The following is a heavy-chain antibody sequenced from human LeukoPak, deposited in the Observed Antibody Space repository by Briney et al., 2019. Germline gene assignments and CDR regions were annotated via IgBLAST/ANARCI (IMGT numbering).Heavy chain of an antibody. V-gene: IGHV3-20*04. CDR1: GFTFDDYG. CDR2: INWNGGST. D-gene: IGHD3-22*01. CDR3: ARGRGNYYDSSGYYY. Sequence: GGSLRLSCAASGFTFDDYGMSWVRQAPGKGLEWVSGINWNGGSTGYADSVKGRFTISRDNAKNSLYLQMNSLRAEETALYYCARGRGNYYDSSGYYYWGQGTLVTVSS. J-gene: IGHJ4*02.